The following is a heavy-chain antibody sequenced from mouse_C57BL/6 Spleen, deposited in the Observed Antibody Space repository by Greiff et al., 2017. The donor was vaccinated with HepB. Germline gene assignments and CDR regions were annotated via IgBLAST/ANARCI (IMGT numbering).Heavy chain of an antibody. CDR1: GYTFTSYW. Sequence: VQLQQSGAELVKPGASVKLSCKASGYTFTSYWMQWVKQRPGQGLEWIGEIDPSDSYTNYNQKFKGKATLTVDTSSSTAYMQLSSLTSEDSAVYYCARLYGYYKAYGGQGTLVTVSA. J-gene: IGHJ3*01. V-gene: IGHV1-50*01. D-gene: IGHD2-3*01. CDR3: ARLYGYYKAY. CDR2: IDPSDSYT.